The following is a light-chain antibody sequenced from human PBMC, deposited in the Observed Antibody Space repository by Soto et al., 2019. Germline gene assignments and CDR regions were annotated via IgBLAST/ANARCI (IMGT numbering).Light chain of an antibody. CDR1: HTITTY. J-gene: IGKJ5*01. Sequence: DIQMTHSPFYLSVSXSARVTITXXASHTITTYLNWYHQKPGKAPDLLIYAASSLQSGVPSRFSGSGSGTDFTLTIAGLQPEDFATYYCQQNYSLPITFGQGTRLEIK. CDR3: QQNYSLPIT. CDR2: AAS. V-gene: IGKV1-39*01.